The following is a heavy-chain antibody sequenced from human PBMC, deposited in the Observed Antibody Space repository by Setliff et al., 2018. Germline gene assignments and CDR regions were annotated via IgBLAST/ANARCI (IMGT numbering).Heavy chain of an antibody. J-gene: IGHJ4*02. V-gene: IGHV1-18*01. CDR3: TRGPKDFVVPPTANIFDY. Sequence: GASVKVSCKTSGYTFISYGINWVRQAPGQGPEWMGWISAYAQKFQGRVTMTTDTSTNTAFMELRSLRSDDTAVYYCTRGPKDFVVPPTANIFDYWGQGTVVTVSS. D-gene: IGHD2-2*01. CDR2: ISA. CDR1: GYTFISYG.